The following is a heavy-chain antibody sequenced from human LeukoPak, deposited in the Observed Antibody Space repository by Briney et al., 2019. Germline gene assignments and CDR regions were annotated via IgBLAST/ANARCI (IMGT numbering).Heavy chain of an antibody. CDR1: GGSISSYY. CDR3: ARHSAEAYYDSSGYPGAFDI. J-gene: IGHJ3*02. V-gene: IGHV4-59*08. CDR2: IYYSGST. D-gene: IGHD3-22*01. Sequence: SETLSLTCTVSGGSISSYYWSWIRQPPGKGLEWIGYIYYSGSTNYNPSLKSRVTISVDTSKNQFSLKLSSVTAADTAVYYCARHSAEAYYDSSGYPGAFDIWGQGTMVTVSS.